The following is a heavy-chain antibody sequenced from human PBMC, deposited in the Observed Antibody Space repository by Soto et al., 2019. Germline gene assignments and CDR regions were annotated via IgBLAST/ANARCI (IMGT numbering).Heavy chain of an antibody. Sequence: XGSLRLFCAASGFNVSDHYMNWVRQAPGKGLEWVSYISGSSRYTNFADSVKGRFTISRDNAKNSLYLQMNSLRVEDTAVYYCARHTSGWHYYDYWGQGTPVTVSS. CDR2: ISGSSRYT. J-gene: IGHJ4*02. D-gene: IGHD6-19*01. CDR3: ARHTSGWHYYDY. CDR1: GFNVSDHY. V-gene: IGHV3-11*06.